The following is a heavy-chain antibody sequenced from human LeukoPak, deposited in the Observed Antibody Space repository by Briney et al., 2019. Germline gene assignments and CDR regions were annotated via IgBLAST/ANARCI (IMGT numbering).Heavy chain of an antibody. CDR3: ARHQGVVDL. V-gene: IGHV4-59*08. Sequence: SETLSLTCTVSGGSISSYYWSWIRQPPGKGLEWIGYMYYSGSTNYNPSLKSRVTISVDTSKNQFSLKLSSVTAADTAVYYCARHQGVVDLWGRGSLVTVSS. J-gene: IGHJ2*01. D-gene: IGHD3-3*01. CDR1: GGSISSYY. CDR2: MYYSGST.